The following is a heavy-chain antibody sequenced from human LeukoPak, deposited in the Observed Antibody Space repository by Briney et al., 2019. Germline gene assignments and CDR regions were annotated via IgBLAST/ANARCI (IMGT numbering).Heavy chain of an antibody. J-gene: IGHJ4*02. CDR1: GYTFTSYA. CDR2: INAGNGNT. Sequence: ASVKVSCKASGYTFTSYAMHWVRQAPGQRLEWMGWINAGNGNTKYSQKFQGRVTITRDTSASTAYMELSSLRSEDTAVYYCARDPGGHYYVSSGYFDYWGQGTLVTVSS. V-gene: IGHV1-3*01. D-gene: IGHD3-22*01. CDR3: ARDPGGHYYVSSGYFDY.